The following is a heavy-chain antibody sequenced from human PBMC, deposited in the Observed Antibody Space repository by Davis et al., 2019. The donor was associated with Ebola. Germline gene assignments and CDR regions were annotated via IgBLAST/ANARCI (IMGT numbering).Heavy chain of an antibody. D-gene: IGHD2-15*01. J-gene: IGHJ4*02. CDR1: GDSISSYS. CDR3: ARDRQDSRAYGF. V-gene: IGHV4-4*07. Sequence: SETLSLTCSVSGDSISSYSWSWVRQPAGKGLEWIGHVYTSGNTKYNPSLESRVTISLDTSKNQFSLRLNSVTAADTAMYFCARDRQDSRAYGFWGQGTLVTVSS. CDR2: VYTSGNT.